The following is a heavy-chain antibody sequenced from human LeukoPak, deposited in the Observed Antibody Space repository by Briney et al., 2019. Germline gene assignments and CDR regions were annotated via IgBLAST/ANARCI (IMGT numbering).Heavy chain of an antibody. V-gene: IGHV4-61*01. CDR1: GGSVSSGSYY. J-gene: IGHJ4*02. CDR3: ARGFYYFDD. Sequence: TSETLSLTCTVSGGSVSSGSYYWSWIRQPPGKGLEWIGYIYYSGSTNYNPSLKSRVAISVDTSKNQFSLKLTSVTAADTAVYYCARGFYYFDDWGQGTLVTVSS. CDR2: IYYSGST. D-gene: IGHD3-3*01.